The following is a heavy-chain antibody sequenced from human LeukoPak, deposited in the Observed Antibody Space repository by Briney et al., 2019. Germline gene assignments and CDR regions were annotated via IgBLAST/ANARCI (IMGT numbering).Heavy chain of an antibody. CDR2: IKLDGSEK. CDR3: ARALDSSTSRYQAFEY. CDR1: GITLTSYW. V-gene: IGHV3-7*01. J-gene: IGHJ4*02. D-gene: IGHD2-2*01. Sequence: GRSLRPSCAASGITLTSYWMTWVRQAPGKGLEWVANIKLDGSEKYSVDSVKGRFTISRDNAKNSLYLQMNSLRAGDTAVYYCARALDSSTSRYQAFEYWGQGTLVTVSS.